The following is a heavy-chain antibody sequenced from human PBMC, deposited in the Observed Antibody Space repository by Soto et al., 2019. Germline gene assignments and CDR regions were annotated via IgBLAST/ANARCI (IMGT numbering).Heavy chain of an antibody. CDR3: AREYSSGWYYFDY. CDR2: LSYDGSNK. D-gene: IGHD6-19*01. Sequence: GGSLRLSCAASGFTFSSYAMHWVRQAPGKGLEWVAVLSYDGSNKYYADSVKGRFTISRDNSKNTLYLQMNSLRAEDTAVYYCAREYSSGWYYFDYWGQGTLVTVSS. V-gene: IGHV3-30-3*01. CDR1: GFTFSSYA. J-gene: IGHJ4*02.